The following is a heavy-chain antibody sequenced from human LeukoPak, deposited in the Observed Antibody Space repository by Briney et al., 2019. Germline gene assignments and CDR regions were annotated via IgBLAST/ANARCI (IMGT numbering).Heavy chain of an antibody. D-gene: IGHD4/OR15-4a*01. V-gene: IGHV3-7*01. Sequence: SGGSLRLSCAASGFTFSTYWMNWVRQAPGKGLEWVASIKDDGSAKYYVDSMKGRFTISRDNAENSLYLQMNHLRAEDTAVYYCARDKPGYGAYDYWGRGTLVTVSS. CDR1: GFTFSTYW. J-gene: IGHJ4*02. CDR2: IKDDGSAK. CDR3: ARDKPGYGAYDY.